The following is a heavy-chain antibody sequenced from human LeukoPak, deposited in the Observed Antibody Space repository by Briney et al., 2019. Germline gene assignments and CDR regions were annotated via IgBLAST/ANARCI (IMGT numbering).Heavy chain of an antibody. Sequence: GGSLRLSCAASGFTFSSYGMHWVRQAPGKGLEWVAFIRYDGSNKYYADSVKGRFTISRDNSKNTLYLQMNSLRAEDTAVYYCARAKFGESSFDYWGQGTLVTVSS. V-gene: IGHV3-30*02. J-gene: IGHJ4*02. CDR3: ARAKFGESSFDY. D-gene: IGHD3-10*01. CDR2: IRYDGSNK. CDR1: GFTFSSYG.